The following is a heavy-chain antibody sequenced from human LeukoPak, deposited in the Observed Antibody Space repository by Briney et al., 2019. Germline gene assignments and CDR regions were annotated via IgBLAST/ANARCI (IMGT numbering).Heavy chain of an antibody. V-gene: IGHV3-21*01. CDR2: ISSSSSYI. CDR1: GFTFCSYS. D-gene: IGHD6-13*01. J-gene: IGHJ3*02. CDR3: ASHRWDAFDI. Sequence: GGSLRLSCAASGFTFCSYSMNWVRQAPGKGLEWVSSISSSSSYIYYADSVKGRFTISRDNAKNSLYLQMNSLRAEDTAVYYCASHRWDAFDIWGQGTMVTVSS.